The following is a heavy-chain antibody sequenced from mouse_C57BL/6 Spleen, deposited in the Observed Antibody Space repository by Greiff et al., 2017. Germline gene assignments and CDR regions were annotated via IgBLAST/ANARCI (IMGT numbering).Heavy chain of an antibody. CDR3: ARKRPVVATEAMDY. CDR2: ISSGGSYT. J-gene: IGHJ4*01. D-gene: IGHD1-1*01. V-gene: IGHV5-6*01. CDR1: GFTFSSYG. Sequence: EVQLVESGGDLVKPGGSLKLSCAASGFTFSSYGMSWVRQTPDKRLEWVATISSGGSYTYYPDSVKGRFTISRDNAKNTLYLQMSSLKSEDTAIYYCARKRPVVATEAMDYWGQGTSVTVSS.